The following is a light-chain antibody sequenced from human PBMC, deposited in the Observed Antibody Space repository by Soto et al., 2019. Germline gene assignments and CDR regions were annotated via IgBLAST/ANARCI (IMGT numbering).Light chain of an antibody. V-gene: IGKV3-20*01. Sequence: EIVLTQSPGTRSLSPADRATLSCRSSEPVTGEYLAWYQQKVGQAPRLLICAASNRATGIPDRFSGSGSGTDFTLTISRLEAEDFAVYYCQQSSSSQLTFRGGTKVDI. CDR1: EPVTGEY. J-gene: IGKJ4*01. CDR3: QQSSSSQLT. CDR2: AAS.